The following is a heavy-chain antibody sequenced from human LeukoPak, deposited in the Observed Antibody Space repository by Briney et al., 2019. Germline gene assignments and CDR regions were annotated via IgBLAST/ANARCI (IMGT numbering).Heavy chain of an antibody. D-gene: IGHD6-13*01. J-gene: IGHJ4*02. CDR2: MNPNSGNT. CDR3: ARGYGLAAGTEFYDY. V-gene: IGHV1-8*01. CDR1: AYTFTSYD. Sequence: GASVKVSCKASAYTFTSYDINWVRQATGQGLEWMGWMNPNSGNTGYAQKFQGRVTMTRNTSISTAYMELSSLRSEDTAVYYCARGYGLAAGTEFYDYWGQGTLVTVSS.